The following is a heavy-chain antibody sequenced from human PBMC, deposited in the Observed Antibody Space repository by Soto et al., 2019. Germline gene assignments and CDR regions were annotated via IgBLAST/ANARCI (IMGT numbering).Heavy chain of an antibody. CDR2: IYYSGST. Sequence: SETLSLTCTVSGGSISSSSYYWGWIRQPPGKGLEWIGSIYYSGSTYYNPSLKSRVTISVDTSKNQFSLKLSSVTAADTAVYYCAGHSSFFYDRSAHIPPPPQLDYWGQGTLVTVSS. V-gene: IGHV4-39*01. J-gene: IGHJ4*02. D-gene: IGHD3-22*01. CDR3: AGHSSFFYDRSAHIPPPPQLDY. CDR1: GGSISSSSYY.